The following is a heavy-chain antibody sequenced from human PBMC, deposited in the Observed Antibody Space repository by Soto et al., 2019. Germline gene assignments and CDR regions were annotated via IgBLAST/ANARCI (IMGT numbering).Heavy chain of an antibody. Sequence: GGSLRLSCAASGFTFSSYAMSWVRQAPGKGLEWVSAISGSGGSTYYADSVKGRFTISRDNSKNTLYLQMNSLRAEDTAVYYCAKDPYTSSPTNNWFDPWGQGTLVTVSS. CDR2: ISGSGGST. J-gene: IGHJ5*02. D-gene: IGHD6-6*01. V-gene: IGHV3-23*01. CDR3: AKDPYTSSPTNNWFDP. CDR1: GFTFSSYA.